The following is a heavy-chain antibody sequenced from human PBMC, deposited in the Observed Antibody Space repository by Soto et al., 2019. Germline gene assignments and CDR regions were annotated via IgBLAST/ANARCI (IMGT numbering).Heavy chain of an antibody. CDR3: AKKVTIYAVDPADY. CDR1: GVTFSNYG. CDR2: MSGSGDDA. D-gene: IGHD3-3*01. Sequence: XGSLRLSCSASGVTFSNYGMSRVRQAPGKGLDWVSVMSGSGDDAYYADSVKGRFTISRDNSKNMLYLQMNSLRAEDTAVYFCAKKVTIYAVDPADYWGQGTQVTVSS. J-gene: IGHJ4*02. V-gene: IGHV3-23*01.